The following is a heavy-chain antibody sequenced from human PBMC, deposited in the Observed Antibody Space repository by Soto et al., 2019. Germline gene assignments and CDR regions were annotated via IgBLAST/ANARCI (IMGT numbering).Heavy chain of an antibody. CDR3: ARVDSGYDLNY. D-gene: IGHD5-12*01. J-gene: IGHJ4*02. V-gene: IGHV4-30-4*01. CDR2: IYYSGST. Sequence: SETLSLTCTVSGGSISSGDYYWSWIRQPPGKGLEWIGYIYYSGSTYYNPSLKSRVTISVDTSKNQFSLKLGSVTAADTAVYYCARVDSGYDLNYWGQGTLVTVSS. CDR1: GGSISSGDYY.